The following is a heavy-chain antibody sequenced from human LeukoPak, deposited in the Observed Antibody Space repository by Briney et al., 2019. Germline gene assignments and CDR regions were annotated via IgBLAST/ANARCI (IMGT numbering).Heavy chain of an antibody. D-gene: IGHD3-16*01. CDR2: IRSKAYGGTT. CDR1: GFTFTSFW. J-gene: IGHJ4*02. V-gene: IGHV3-49*04. CDR3: SRDGGSHPYFFDY. Sequence: LRLSCAASGFTFTSFWMSWVRLAPGKGLEWVGFIRSKAYGGTTEYAASVKGRLTISRDDSKSIAYLQMSSLKTEDTAVYYCSRDGGSHPYFFDYWGQGTLVTVPS.